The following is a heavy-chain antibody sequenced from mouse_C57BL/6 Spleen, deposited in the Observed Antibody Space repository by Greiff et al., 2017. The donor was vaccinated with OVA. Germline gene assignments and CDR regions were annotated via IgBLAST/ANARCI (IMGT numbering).Heavy chain of an antibody. D-gene: IGHD1-1*01. CDR1: GFTFSSYA. J-gene: IGHJ2*01. CDR2: ISSGGDYI. CDR3: TRDAYGSSSFFDY. V-gene: IGHV5-9-1*02. Sequence: EVKLMESGEGLVKPGGSLKLSCAASGFTFSSYAMSWVHQTPEKRLEWVAYISSGGDYIYYADTVKGRFTISRDNARNTLYLQMSSLKSEDTAMYYCTRDAYGSSSFFDYWGQGTTLTVSS.